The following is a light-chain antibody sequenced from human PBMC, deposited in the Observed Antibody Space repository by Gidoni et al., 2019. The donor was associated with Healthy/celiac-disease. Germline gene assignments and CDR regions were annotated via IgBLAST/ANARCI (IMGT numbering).Light chain of an antibody. CDR3: AAWDDSLSGRV. J-gene: IGLJ3*02. V-gene: IGLV1-47*02. CDR1: SS. CDR2: SNN. Sequence: QSVLTQPPSASGTPGQRVTISCSGSSSKLLIYSNNQRPSGVPDRFSGSKSGTSASLAISGLRSEDEADYYCAAWDDSLSGRVFGGGTKLTVL.